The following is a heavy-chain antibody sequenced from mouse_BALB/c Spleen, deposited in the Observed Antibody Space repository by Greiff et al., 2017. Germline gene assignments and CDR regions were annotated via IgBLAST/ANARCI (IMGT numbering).Heavy chain of an antibody. CDR2: IWAGGST. CDR3: ARDRDYYGSSYYFDY. Sequence: VQRVESGPGLVAPSQSLSITCTVSGFSLTSYGVHWVRQPPGKGLEWLGVIWAGGSTNYNSALMSRLSISKDNSKSQVFLKMNSLQTDDTAMYYCARDRDYYGSSYYFDYWGQGTTLTVSS. V-gene: IGHV2-9*02. J-gene: IGHJ2*01. D-gene: IGHD1-1*01. CDR1: GFSLTSYG.